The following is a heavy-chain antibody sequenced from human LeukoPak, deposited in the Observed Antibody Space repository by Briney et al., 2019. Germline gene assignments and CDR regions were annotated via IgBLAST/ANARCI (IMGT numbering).Heavy chain of an antibody. J-gene: IGHJ4*02. CDR3: AITPDPAAAGDYDY. V-gene: IGHV4-39*07. D-gene: IGHD6-13*01. Sequence: SETLSLTCTVSGGSISSSSYYWSWIRQPPGKGLEWIGEINHSGSTNYNPSLKSRVTISVDTSKNQFSLKLSSVTAADTAVYYCAITPDPAAAGDYDYWGQGTLVTVSS. CDR2: INHSGST. CDR1: GGSISSSSYY.